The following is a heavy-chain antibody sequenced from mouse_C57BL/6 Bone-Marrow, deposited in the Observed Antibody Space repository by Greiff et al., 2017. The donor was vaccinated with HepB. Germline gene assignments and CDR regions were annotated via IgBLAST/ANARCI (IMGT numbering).Heavy chain of an antibody. J-gene: IGHJ4*01. CDR3: ARGTLWSYAMDY. CDR2: SRNKANDYKT. D-gene: IGHD1-1*02. V-gene: IGHV7-1*01. Sequence: EVKVVESGGGLVQSGRSLRLSCATSGFTFSDFYMEWVRQAPGKGLEWLAASRNKANDYKTEYSASVKGRFIVSRYTSQSILYLQMNALRAEDTAIYYCARGTLWSYAMDYWGQGTSVTVSS. CDR1: GFTFSDFY.